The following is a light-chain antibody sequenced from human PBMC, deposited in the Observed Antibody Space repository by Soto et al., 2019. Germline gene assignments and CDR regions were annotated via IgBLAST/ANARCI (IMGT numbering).Light chain of an antibody. CDR1: QNIYYN. V-gene: IGKV3-15*01. CDR2: RAS. CDR3: LQYQNLWS. J-gene: IGKJ1*01. Sequence: ILMTQSQATLSVSQGESATLSCRASQNIYYNVAWYQQRPGQAPRLLIYRASTRAPGVPARVSGSGSGTEFTLTISILQPEDVTVYSCLQYQNLWSVGQGTKVEI.